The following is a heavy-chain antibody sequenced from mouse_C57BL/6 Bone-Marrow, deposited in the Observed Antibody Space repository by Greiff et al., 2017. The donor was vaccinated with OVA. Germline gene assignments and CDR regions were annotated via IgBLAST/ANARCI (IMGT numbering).Heavy chain of an antibody. D-gene: IGHD2-4*01. CDR1: GYSITSGYY. CDR3: AKMYDFFDY. V-gene: IGHV3-6*01. CDR2: ISYDGSN. J-gene: IGHJ2*01. Sequence: EESGPGLVKPSQSLSLTCSVTGYSITSGYYWNWIRQFPGNKLEWMGYISYDGSNNYNPSLKNRISITRDTSKNQFFLKLNSVTTEDTATYYCAKMYDFFDYWGQGTTLTVSS.